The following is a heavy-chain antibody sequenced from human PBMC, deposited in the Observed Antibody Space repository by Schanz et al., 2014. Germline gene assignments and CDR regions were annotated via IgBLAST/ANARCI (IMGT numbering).Heavy chain of an antibody. CDR1: GFSFSDSF. V-gene: IGHV3-11*06. CDR3: AKGPYYYYYMDV. CDR2: INTGSNYI. Sequence: QMQLVESGGGLVKPGGSLRLSCVASGFSFSDSFMSWIRQTPEKGLEWISFINTGSNYINYADSVKGRFTISRDNTKNSLFLQLNSLRAEDTAVYYCAKGPYYYYYMDVWGNGTTVTVSS. J-gene: IGHJ6*03.